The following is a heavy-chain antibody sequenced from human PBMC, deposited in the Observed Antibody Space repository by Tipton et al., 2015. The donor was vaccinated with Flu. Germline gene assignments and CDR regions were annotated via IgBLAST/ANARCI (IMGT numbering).Heavy chain of an antibody. CDR3: ARDQMIVVVMAYYGMDV. CDR1: GYTFTGYY. Sequence: LVQSGPEVKKPGASVKVSCKASGYTFTGYYMHWVRQAPGQGLEWMGWINPNSGGTNYAQKFQGRVTMTRDTSISTAYMELSRLRSDDTAVYYCARDQMIVVVMAYYGMDVWGQGTTVTVSS. V-gene: IGHV1-2*02. D-gene: IGHD3-22*01. CDR2: INPNSGGT. J-gene: IGHJ6*02.